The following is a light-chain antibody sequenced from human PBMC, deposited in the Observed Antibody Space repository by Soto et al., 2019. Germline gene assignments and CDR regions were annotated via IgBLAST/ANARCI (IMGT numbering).Light chain of an antibody. J-gene: IGKJ5*01. CDR1: QSLLHSNGYNY. CDR3: MQALQTPPA. Sequence: EIVMTQSPFSLPVTPGEPASISCRSSQSLLHSNGYNYLDWYLQKPGQSPHLLIYLGSNRASGVPDRFSGSGSGTDFTLRISRVEAEDVGVYYCMQALQTPPAVGQGTRLEIK. CDR2: LGS. V-gene: IGKV2-28*01.